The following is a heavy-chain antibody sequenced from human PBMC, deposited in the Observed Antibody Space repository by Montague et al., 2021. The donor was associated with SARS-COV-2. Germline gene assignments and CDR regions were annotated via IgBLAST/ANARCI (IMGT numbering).Heavy chain of an antibody. Sequence: SLRLSCAASGFTFSNHWMSWVRQAPGEGLEWVANIKQDGSEKYYLDSVKGRFTVSRDNAKNSLYLRMSSLRAEDTAVYYCARDIRDYVLREFDFWGQGTLVYVSS. J-gene: IGHJ4*02. CDR3: ARDIRDYVLREFDF. V-gene: IGHV3-7*01. CDR1: GFTFSNHW. CDR2: IKQDGSEK. D-gene: IGHD3-16*01.